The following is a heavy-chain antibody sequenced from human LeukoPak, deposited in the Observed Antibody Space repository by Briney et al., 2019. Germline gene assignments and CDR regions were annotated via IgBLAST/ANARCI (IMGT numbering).Heavy chain of an antibody. CDR2: INWNGGST. J-gene: IGHJ4*02. CDR3: ARVRYYDSSGYYGPLDY. Sequence: GGSLRLSCAASGFTFDGYDMSWVRQAPGKGLEWVSGINWNGGSTGYADSVKGRFTISRDNAKNSLYLQMNSLRAEDTALYYCARVRYYDSSGYYGPLDYWGQGTLVTVSS. V-gene: IGHV3-20*04. D-gene: IGHD3-22*01. CDR1: GFTFDGYD.